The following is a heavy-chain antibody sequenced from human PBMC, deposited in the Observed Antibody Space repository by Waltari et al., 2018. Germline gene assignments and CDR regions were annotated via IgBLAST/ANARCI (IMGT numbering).Heavy chain of an antibody. Sequence: DVQLVESGGDLVQPGGSLRLSFTAFGFTLCTYWMHWVRHGTGTGLMWVSRIDSDGSSTSYEDSVRGRFTISRDNAKNTLYLQMNSVRDEDTAVYYCGRARVQGVKYFDYWGRGTLVTVSS. J-gene: IGHJ4*02. V-gene: IGHV3-74*01. D-gene: IGHD3-10*01. CDR3: GRARVQGVKYFDY. CDR2: IDSDGSST. CDR1: GFTLCTYW.